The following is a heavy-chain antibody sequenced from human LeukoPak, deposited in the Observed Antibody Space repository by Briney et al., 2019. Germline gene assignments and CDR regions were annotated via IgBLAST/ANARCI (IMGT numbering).Heavy chain of an antibody. D-gene: IGHD5-18*01. CDR1: GGSISSYY. CDR2: IYYSGST. Sequence: SETLSLTCTVSGGSISSYYWSWIRQPPGNGLEWIGYIYYSGSTNYNPSLKSRVTISVDTSKNQFSLKLSSVTAADTAVYYCASTTRGYSYGSRYYYYGMDVWGQGTTVTVSS. J-gene: IGHJ6*02. V-gene: IGHV4-59*01. CDR3: ASTTRGYSYGSRYYYYGMDV.